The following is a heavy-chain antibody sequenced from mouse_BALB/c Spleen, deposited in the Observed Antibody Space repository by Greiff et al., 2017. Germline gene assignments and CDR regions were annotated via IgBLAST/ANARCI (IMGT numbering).Heavy chain of an antibody. CDR2: INPYNDGT. CDR1: GYTFTSYV. J-gene: IGHJ2*01. D-gene: IGHD1-1*01. CDR3: ARGGTTVVASVDY. V-gene: IGHV1-14*01. Sequence: VQLQQSGPELVKPGASVKMSCKASGYTFTSYVMHWVKQKPGQGLEWIGYINPYNDGTKYNEKFKGKATLTSDKSSSTAYMELSSLTSEDSAVYYCARGGTTVVASVDYWGQGTTLTVSS.